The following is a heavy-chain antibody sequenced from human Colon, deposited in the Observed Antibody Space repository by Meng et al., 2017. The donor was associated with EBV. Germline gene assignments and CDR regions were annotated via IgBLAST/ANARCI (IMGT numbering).Heavy chain of an antibody. D-gene: IGHD7-27*01. Sequence: QPQLHELGSGLVKPSQTLSLTFVVSGGSVTNGGYSWSWIRQPPGKGLEWIGYIYHSGSTKYNPSLKSRVTISVDTSKNQFSLKLSSVTAADTAVYYCARDTSTWGNKGLDHWGQGILVTVSS. CDR1: GGSVTNGGYS. V-gene: IGHV4-30-2*01. CDR2: IYHSGST. CDR3: ARDTSTWGNKGLDH. J-gene: IGHJ4*02.